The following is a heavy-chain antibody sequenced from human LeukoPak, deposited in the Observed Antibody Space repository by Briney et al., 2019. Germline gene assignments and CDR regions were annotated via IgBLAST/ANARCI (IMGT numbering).Heavy chain of an antibody. D-gene: IGHD6-19*01. Sequence: PGGSLRLSXAASGFTFCSYGMHWVRQAPGKGLEWLAFIRYDGSNKHYADSMKGRFTISRDNSKNTLYLQMNSLRAEDTAVYYCAKDLYQQWLVQGVDYWGQGTLVTVSS. V-gene: IGHV3-30*02. CDR3: AKDLYQQWLVQGVDY. CDR2: IRYDGSNK. J-gene: IGHJ4*02. CDR1: GFTFCSYG.